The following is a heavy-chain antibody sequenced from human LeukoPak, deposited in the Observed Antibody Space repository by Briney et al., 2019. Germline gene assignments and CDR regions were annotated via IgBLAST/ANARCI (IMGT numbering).Heavy chain of an antibody. CDR3: ARRPYSSSWYDDYFDY. J-gene: IGHJ4*02. D-gene: IGHD6-13*01. CDR2: IYYSGST. Sequence: SETLSLTCTVSGGSISSSSYYWGWIRQPPGKGLEWIGSIYYSGSTYYNPSLKSRVTISVDTSKNQFSLKLSSVTAADTAVYYXARRPYSSSWYDDYFDYXGQGTLVTVS. V-gene: IGHV4-39*01. CDR1: GGSISSSSYY.